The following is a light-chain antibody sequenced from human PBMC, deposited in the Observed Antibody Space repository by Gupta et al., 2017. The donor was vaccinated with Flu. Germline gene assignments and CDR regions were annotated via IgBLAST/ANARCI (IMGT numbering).Light chain of an antibody. J-gene: IGKJ2*01. V-gene: IGKV1-39*01. Sequence: DIQMTQSPSSLSASVGDRVTITCRASQSISSYLNWYQQKPGKAPNFLIYAASSVQSGVPSRFSGSGYGTDFTLTISSLQPEDFATYFCQQSYSVPYTFGQGTKLEIK. CDR3: QQSYSVPYT. CDR1: QSISSY. CDR2: AAS.